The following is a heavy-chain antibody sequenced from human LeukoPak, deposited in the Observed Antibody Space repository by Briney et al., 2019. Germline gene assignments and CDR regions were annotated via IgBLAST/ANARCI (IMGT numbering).Heavy chain of an antibody. V-gene: IGHV4-39*01. CDR3: ARHVLSGTYYGYYMDV. Sequence: SETLSLTCTVSGGSISSSSYYWGWIRQPPGKGLEWIGSIYYSGSTYYNPSLKSRVTISVDTSKNQFSLKLSSVTAADTAVYYCARHVLSGTYYGYYMDVWGNGTTVTVSS. CDR1: GGSISSSSYY. CDR2: IYYSGST. J-gene: IGHJ6*03. D-gene: IGHD1-26*01.